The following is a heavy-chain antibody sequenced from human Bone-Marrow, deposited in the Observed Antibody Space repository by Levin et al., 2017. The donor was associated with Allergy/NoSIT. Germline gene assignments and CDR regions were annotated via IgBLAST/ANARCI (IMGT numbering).Heavy chain of an antibody. J-gene: IGHJ6*02. Sequence: GGSLRLSCAASGFTFSSYGMHWVRQAPGKGLEWVAVISYDGSNKYYADSVKGRFTISRDNSKNTLYLQMNSLRAEDTAVYYCAKKSSPRSSGAFGVVKGYYYYYYGMDVWGQGTTVTVSS. CDR1: GFTFSSYG. CDR3: AKKSSPRSSGAFGVVKGYYYYYYGMDV. D-gene: IGHD3-3*01. CDR2: ISYDGSNK. V-gene: IGHV3-30*18.